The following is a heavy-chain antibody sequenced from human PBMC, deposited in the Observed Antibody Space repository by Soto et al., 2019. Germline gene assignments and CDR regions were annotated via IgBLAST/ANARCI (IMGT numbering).Heavy chain of an antibody. J-gene: IGHJ6*02. V-gene: IGHV1-46*03. CDR1: GYTFTSYY. CDR2: INPSGGST. D-gene: IGHD5-12*01. Sequence: QVQLVQSGAEVKKPGASVKVSCKASGYTFTSYYMHWVRQAPGQGLEWMGIINPSGGSTSYAQKFQRRVTMTRDTSTSTVYMELSSLRSEDTAVYYCASDRPTYSGYDYYYYYGMDVWGQGTTVTVSS. CDR3: ASDRPTYSGYDYYYYYGMDV.